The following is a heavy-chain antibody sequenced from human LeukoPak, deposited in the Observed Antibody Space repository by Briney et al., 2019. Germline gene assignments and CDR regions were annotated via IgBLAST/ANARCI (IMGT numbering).Heavy chain of an antibody. CDR2: INPNSGGT. CDR3: AKRAARPDGTLYYFDY. CDR1: GYTFTGYY. D-gene: IGHD6-6*01. J-gene: IGHJ4*02. V-gene: IGHV1-2*02. Sequence: ASVKVSCKASGYTFTGYYMRWVRQAPGQGLEWMGWINPNSGGTNYAQKFQGRVTMTRDTSISTAYMELSRLRSDDTAVYYCAKRAARPDGTLYYFDYWGQGTLVTVSS.